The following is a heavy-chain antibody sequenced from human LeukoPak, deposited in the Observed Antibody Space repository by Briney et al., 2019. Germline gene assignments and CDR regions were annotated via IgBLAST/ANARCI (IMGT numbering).Heavy chain of an antibody. V-gene: IGHV3-23*01. CDR3: AKDFWVNSRSYSYYFDY. CDR2: ISGSGGST. CDR1: GFTLSSYA. D-gene: IGHD1-26*01. Sequence: GGSLRLSCAASGFTLSSYAMSWVRQAPGKGLEWVSAISGSGGSTYYADSVKGRFTISRDNSKNTLYLQMNSLRAEDTAVYYCAKDFWVNSRSYSYYFDYWGQGTLVTVSS. J-gene: IGHJ4*02.